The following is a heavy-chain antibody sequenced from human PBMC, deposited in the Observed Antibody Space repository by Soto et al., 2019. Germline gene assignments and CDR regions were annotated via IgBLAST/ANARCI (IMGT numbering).Heavy chain of an antibody. Sequence: QVTLKESGPVLVKPTETLTLTCTVSGFSLSNARMGVSWIRQPPGKALEWLAHIFSNDEKSYSTSLKSRLTTXKXTFXSQVVPTMTNMDPVDTATYYGARIWNDIPPNWFDPWGQGTLVTVSS. V-gene: IGHV2-26*01. CDR2: IFSNDEK. D-gene: IGHD2-8*01. CDR1: GFSLSNARMG. CDR3: ARIWNDIPPNWFDP. J-gene: IGHJ5*02.